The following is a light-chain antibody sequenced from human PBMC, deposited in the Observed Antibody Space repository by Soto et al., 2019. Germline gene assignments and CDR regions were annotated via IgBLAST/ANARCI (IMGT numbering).Light chain of an antibody. Sequence: EIVLTQSPATLSLSPGERATLSCRASQSVSSYLAWYQQKPGQAPRLLIYDASNRAPGIPARFSGSGSGTDFAFTISSLEPEDFAVYYCQQRSNWPGFGGGTKVEIK. V-gene: IGKV3-11*01. CDR3: QQRSNWPG. CDR2: DAS. J-gene: IGKJ4*02. CDR1: QSVSSY.